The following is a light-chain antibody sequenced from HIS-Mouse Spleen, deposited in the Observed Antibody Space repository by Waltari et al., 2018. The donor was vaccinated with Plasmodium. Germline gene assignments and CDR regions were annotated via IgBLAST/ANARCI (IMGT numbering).Light chain of an antibody. CDR2: EVS. CDR3: SSYAGSNNLV. J-gene: IGLJ2*01. CDR1: SSDVGGYNY. Sequence: QSALTQPPSASGPPGQSVTLSCTGTSSDVGGYNYVSWYQQHPGKAPKLMIYEVSKRPSGVPDRFSGSKSGNTASLTVSGLQAEDEADYYCSSYAGSNNLVFGGGTKLTVL. V-gene: IGLV2-8*01.